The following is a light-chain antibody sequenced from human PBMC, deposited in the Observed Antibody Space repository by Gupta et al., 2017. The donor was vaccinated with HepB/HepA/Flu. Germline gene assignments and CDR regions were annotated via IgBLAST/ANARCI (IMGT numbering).Light chain of an antibody. J-gene: IGKJ2*01. Sequence: DIQMTQSPCSLSESVGDRVTLTCRASQGISSWLAWYQQKPEKAPKALIYAASNLQSGVPSRFSGSGSGTDFTLTISSLQPEDFATYYCQQYSSYPRTFGQGTKLEIK. CDR1: QGISSW. V-gene: IGKV1D-16*01. CDR3: QQYSSYPRT. CDR2: AAS.